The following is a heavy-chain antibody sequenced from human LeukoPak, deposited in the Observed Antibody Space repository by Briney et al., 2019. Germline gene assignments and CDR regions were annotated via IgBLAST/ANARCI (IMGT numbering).Heavy chain of an antibody. V-gene: IGHV3-7*03. CDR3: ARGQLDFVVVPAAMRAYYYYYGMDV. J-gene: IGHJ6*04. CDR2: IKQDGSEK. CDR1: GFTFSSYW. D-gene: IGHD2-2*01. Sequence: GGSLRLSCAACGFTFSSYWMSWVRQAPGKGLEWVANIKQDGSEKYYVDSVKGRFTISRDNAKNSLYLQMNSLRAEDTAVYYCARGQLDFVVVPAAMRAYYYYYGMDVWGKGTTVTVSS.